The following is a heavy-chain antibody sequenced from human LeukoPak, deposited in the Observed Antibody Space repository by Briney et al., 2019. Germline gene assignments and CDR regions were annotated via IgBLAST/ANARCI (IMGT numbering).Heavy chain of an antibody. V-gene: IGHV3-23*01. D-gene: IGHD6-13*01. CDR1: GFTFSSYA. Sequence: GGSLRLSCAASGFTFSSYAMSWVRQAPGKGLEWVSAISGSGGSTYYADSVKGWFTISRDNSKNTLYLQMNSLRAEDTAVYYCAKTRPLDSSSWSHGDYWGQGTLVTVSS. CDR2: ISGSGGST. J-gene: IGHJ4*02. CDR3: AKTRPLDSSSWSHGDY.